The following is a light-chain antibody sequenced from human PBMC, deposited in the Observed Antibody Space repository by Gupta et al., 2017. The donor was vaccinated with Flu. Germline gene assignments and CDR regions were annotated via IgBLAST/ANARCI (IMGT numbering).Light chain of an antibody. CDR3: QQRSNWPPYT. Sequence: ATLALSPGESATLSCRASQSVSRYLAWYQQKPGQAPRLLIYDASNRATGIPARFSGSGSGTDFTLTISSLEPEDFAVYYCQQRSNWPPYTFGQGTKLQIK. J-gene: IGKJ2*01. CDR2: DAS. CDR1: QSVSRY. V-gene: IGKV3-11*01.